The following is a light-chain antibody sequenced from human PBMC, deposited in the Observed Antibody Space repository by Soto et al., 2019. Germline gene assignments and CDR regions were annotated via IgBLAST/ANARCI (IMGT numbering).Light chain of an antibody. V-gene: IGLV2-14*01. CDR3: TSYTTSSTYV. CDR2: EVS. CDR1: SSDVGGYVY. Sequence: QSALTQPASVSGSPGQSITISCTGTSSDVGGYVYVSWYQQHPGKAPKLLIFEVSSRPLGISNRFSGSKSGNTASLTISGLQAEDEADYYCTSYTTSSTYVFGTGTKLT. J-gene: IGLJ1*01.